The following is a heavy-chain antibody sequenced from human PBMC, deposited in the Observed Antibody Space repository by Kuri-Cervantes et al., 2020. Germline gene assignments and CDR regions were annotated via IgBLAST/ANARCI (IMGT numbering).Heavy chain of an antibody. Sequence: SVNVSCKASGGTFSSYAISWVRQAPGQGLEWMGGIIPIFGTANYAQKFQGRVTITADESTSTAYMELSSLRSEDTAVYYCARVSAAAADGDYYYYMDVWGKGTTVTVSS. J-gene: IGHJ6*03. V-gene: IGHV1-69*13. CDR3: ARVSAAAADGDYYYYMDV. CDR2: IIPIFGTA. CDR1: GGTFSSYA. D-gene: IGHD6-13*01.